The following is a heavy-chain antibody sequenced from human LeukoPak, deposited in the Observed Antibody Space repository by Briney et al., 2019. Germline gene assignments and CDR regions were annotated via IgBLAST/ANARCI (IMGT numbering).Heavy chain of an antibody. CDR1: GGSISSYY. D-gene: IGHD4-23*01. CDR3: ARKGTTYRDYDGDYYSDY. CDR2: SYYSGGT. V-gene: IGHV4-59*01. Sequence: SETLSLTCTVSGGSISSYYWSWSRQPPGKGLEWMGYSYYSGGTNYNPALKGRVSISVYTSKHQYLLKLSSVTAADTAVYYCARKGTTYRDYDGDYYSDYWGQGTLVTVSS. J-gene: IGHJ4*02.